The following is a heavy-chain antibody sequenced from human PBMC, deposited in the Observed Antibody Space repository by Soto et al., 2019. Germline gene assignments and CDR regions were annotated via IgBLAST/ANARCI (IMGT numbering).Heavy chain of an antibody. D-gene: IGHD3-22*01. J-gene: IGHJ1*01. CDR1: GGTFSSYA. CDR3: ARVGDYYDSSGSQAFQH. V-gene: IGHV1-69*13. Sequence: ASVKVSCKASGGTFSSYAISWVRQAPGQGLEWMGGIIPIFGTANYAQKFQGRVTITADESTSTAYMELSSLRSEDTAVYYCARVGDYYDSSGSQAFQHWGQGTLVTVSS. CDR2: IIPIFGTA.